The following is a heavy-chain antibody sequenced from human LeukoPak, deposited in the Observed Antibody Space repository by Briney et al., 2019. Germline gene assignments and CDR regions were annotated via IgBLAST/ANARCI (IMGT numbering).Heavy chain of an antibody. CDR1: GYTFTDYY. Sequence: ASVKVSCKVSGYTFTDYYMHWVQQAPGKGLEWMGLVDPEDGETIYAEKFQGRVTITADTSTDTAYMELSSLRAEDTAVYYCAKKNWDNWFDPWGQGTLVTVSS. CDR2: VDPEDGET. CDR3: AKKNWDNWFDP. J-gene: IGHJ5*02. D-gene: IGHD7-27*01. V-gene: IGHV1-69-2*01.